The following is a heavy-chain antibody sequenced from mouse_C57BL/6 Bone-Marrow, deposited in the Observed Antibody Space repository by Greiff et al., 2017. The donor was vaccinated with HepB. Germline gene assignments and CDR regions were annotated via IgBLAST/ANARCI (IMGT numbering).Heavy chain of an antibody. V-gene: IGHV5-4*01. CDR2: ISDGGSYT. J-gene: IGHJ3*01. D-gene: IGHD2-4*01. CDR3: ARDDYGGS. CDR1: GFTFSSYA. Sequence: EVKLMESGGGLVKPGGSLKLSCAASGFTFSSYAMSWVRQTPEKRLEWVATISDGGSYTYYPDNVKGRFTISRDNAKNNLYLQMSHLKSEDTAMYYCARDDYGGSWGQGTLVTVSA.